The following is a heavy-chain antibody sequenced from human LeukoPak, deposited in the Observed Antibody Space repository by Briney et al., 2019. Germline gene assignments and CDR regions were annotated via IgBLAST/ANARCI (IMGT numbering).Heavy chain of an antibody. D-gene: IGHD2-15*01. CDR2: TYYRSKWYN. CDR1: GDSVSSNSAA. Sequence: SQTLSLTCAISGDSVSSNSAAWNWIRQSPSRGLEWLGRTYYRSKWYNDYAVSVKSRITINPDTSKNQFSLKLSSVTAADTAVYYCARQIGYCSGGSCQSPYFDYWGQGTLVTVSS. CDR3: ARQIGYCSGGSCQSPYFDY. J-gene: IGHJ4*02. V-gene: IGHV6-1*01.